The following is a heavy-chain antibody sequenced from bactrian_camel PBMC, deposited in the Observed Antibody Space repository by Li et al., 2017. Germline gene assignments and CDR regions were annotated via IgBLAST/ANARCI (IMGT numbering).Heavy chain of an antibody. CDR1: GFTFSAYT. D-gene: IGHD5*01. CDR2: ITSGSSST. Sequence: DVQLVESGGGLVQPGGSLRLSCAVSGFTFSAYTMTWVRQAPGKGLEWVSGITSGSSSTYYADSVKGRFTISRDNAKNTLYLQMNSLKTEDSAVYYCATQLVEHYGLGPGDGEYKYWGQGTQVTVS. J-gene: IGHJ4*01. CDR3: ATQLVEHYGLGPGDGEYKY. V-gene: IGHV3S40*01.